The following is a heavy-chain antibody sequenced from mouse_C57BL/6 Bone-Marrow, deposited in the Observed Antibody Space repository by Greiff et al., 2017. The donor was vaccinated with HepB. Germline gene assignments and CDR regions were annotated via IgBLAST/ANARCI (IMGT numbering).Heavy chain of an antibody. J-gene: IGHJ1*03. D-gene: IGHD2-2*01. CDR2: INPSNGGT. V-gene: IGHV1-53*01. CDR3: ARDGGYHFWYFDV. Sequence: QVQLQQPGTELVKPGASVKLSCKASGYTFTSYWMHWVKQRPGQGLEWIGNINPSNGGTNYNDKFKSKATLTVDKSSSTAYMQLSSLTSEDSAVYYCARDGGYHFWYFDVWGTGTTVTVSS. CDR1: GYTFTSYW.